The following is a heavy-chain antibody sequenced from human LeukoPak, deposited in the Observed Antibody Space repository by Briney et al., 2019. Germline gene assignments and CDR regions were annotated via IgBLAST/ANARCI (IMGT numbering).Heavy chain of an antibody. Sequence: GGSLRLSCAASGFTFRTYSMNWVRQAPGKGLEWVSYISSTTNTIYYADSVKGRFTISRDNGKNSLYLQMNSLRAEDTAVYYCAKGNGDYDVDWGQGTLVTVSS. J-gene: IGHJ4*02. CDR1: GFTFRTYS. D-gene: IGHD4-17*01. CDR3: AKGNGDYDVD. CDR2: ISSTTNTI. V-gene: IGHV3-48*01.